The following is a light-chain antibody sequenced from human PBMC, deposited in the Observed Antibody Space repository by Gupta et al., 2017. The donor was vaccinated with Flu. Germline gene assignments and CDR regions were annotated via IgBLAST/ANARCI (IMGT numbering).Light chain of an antibody. J-gene: IGLJ1*01. CDR1: SSDVGGYNY. V-gene: IGLV2-8*01. CDR3: SSYAGSTSFV. Sequence: TSSDVGGYNYVSWYQHHPGKAPKLMIYEVNKRPSGVTDRFSGSKSGNTASLTVSGLQADDEADYYCSSYAGSTSFVFGTGTKVTVL. CDR2: EVN.